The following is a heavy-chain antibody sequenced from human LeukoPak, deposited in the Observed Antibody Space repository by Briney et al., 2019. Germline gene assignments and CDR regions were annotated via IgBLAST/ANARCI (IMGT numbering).Heavy chain of an antibody. CDR2: ISHSGST. CDR1: GGSFSGYY. CDR3: ARATWLPQFDP. D-gene: IGHD6-19*01. V-gene: IGHV4-34*01. J-gene: IGHJ5*02. Sequence: SETLSLTCAVYGGSFSGYYWSWIRQPPGKGLEWIGEISHSGSTNYNPSLKSRVTISVDTSKNQFSLKLSSVTAADTAVYYCARATWLPQFDPWGQGTLVTVSS.